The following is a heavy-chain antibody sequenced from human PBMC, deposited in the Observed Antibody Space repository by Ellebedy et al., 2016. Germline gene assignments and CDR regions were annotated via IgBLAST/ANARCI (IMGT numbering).Heavy chain of an antibody. D-gene: IGHD6-13*01. J-gene: IGHJ6*03. CDR2: MNPNSGNT. CDR1: GYTFTSYD. CDR3: ARGLVSGGSSWYLGDYYYYYMDV. Sequence: ASVKVSCXASGYTFTSYDINWVRQATGQGLEWMGWMNPNSGNTGYAQKFQGRVTMTRNTSISTAYMELSSLRSEDTAVYYCARGLVSGGSSWYLGDYYYYYMDVWGKGTTVTVSS. V-gene: IGHV1-8*01.